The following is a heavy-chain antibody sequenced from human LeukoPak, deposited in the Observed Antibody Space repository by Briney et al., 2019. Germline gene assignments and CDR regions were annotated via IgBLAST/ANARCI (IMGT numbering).Heavy chain of an antibody. D-gene: IGHD3-22*01. V-gene: IGHV3-30*02. J-gene: IGHJ4*02. CDR2: IRYDGSNK. CDR3: ANGPTSSGYFNYFDY. Sequence: GGSLRLSCVASGITFSSHGMHWVRQAPGKGLEWVAFIRYDGSNKYYADSVKGRFTTSRDNPKNALYLQMNSLRAEDTAVCYCANGPTSSGYFNYFDYWGQGTLVTVSS. CDR1: GITFSSHG.